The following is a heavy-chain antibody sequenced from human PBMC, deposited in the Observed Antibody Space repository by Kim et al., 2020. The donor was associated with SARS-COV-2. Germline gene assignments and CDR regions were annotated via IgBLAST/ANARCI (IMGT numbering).Heavy chain of an antibody. CDR2: IYHSGST. V-gene: IGHV4-30-2*01. J-gene: IGHJ4*02. CDR1: GGSISSGGYS. Sequence: SETLSLTCAVSGGSISSGGYSWSWIRQPPGKGLEWIGYIYHSGSTYYNPSLKSRVTISVDRSKNQFSLKLSSVTAADTAVYYCTTYLTRFDYWGQGTLVTVSS. D-gene: IGHD1-1*01. CDR3: TTYLTRFDY.